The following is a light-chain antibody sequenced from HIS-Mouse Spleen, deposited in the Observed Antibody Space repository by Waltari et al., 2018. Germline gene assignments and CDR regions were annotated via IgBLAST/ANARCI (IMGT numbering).Light chain of an antibody. CDR1: SSDVGSSNL. CDR3: CSYAGSSTKVV. Sequence: QSALTQPASVSGSPGQSITISCTGTSSDVGSSNLVSWYQQHPGKAPKLMIYEGSKRPSGVSNRFSGSKSGNTASLTISGLQAEDEADYYCCSYAGSSTKVVFGGGTKLTVL. J-gene: IGLJ2*01. V-gene: IGLV2-23*01. CDR2: EGS.